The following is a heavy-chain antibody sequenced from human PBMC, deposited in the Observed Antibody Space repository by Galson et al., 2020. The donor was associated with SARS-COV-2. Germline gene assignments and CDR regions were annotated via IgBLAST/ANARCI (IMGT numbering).Heavy chain of an antibody. CDR1: GFTFSSYA. Sequence: GGSLRLSCAASGFTFSSYATSWVRQAPGKGLEWVSAISGSGGSTYYADSVKGRFTISRDNSKNTLYLQMNSLRAEDTAVYYCAKWGGFGELLSATLWYYYGMDVWGQGTTVTVSS. J-gene: IGHJ6*02. V-gene: IGHV3-23*01. CDR2: ISGSGGST. D-gene: IGHD3-10*01. CDR3: AKWGGFGELLSATLWYYYGMDV.